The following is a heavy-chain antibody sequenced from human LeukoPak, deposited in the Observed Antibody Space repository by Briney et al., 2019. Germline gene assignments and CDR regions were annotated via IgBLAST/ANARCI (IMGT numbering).Heavy chain of an antibody. D-gene: IGHD3-10*01. CDR2: IRYDGSNK. CDR3: AKDYGSGSYYRAPSFDY. V-gene: IGHV3-30*02. CDR1: GFTFSSYW. J-gene: IGHJ4*02. Sequence: GGSLRLSCAPSGFTFSSYWMSWVRQAPGKGLEWVAFIRYDGSNKYYADSVKGRFTISRDNSKNTLSLQMNSLRAEDAAVYYCAKDYGSGSYYRAPSFDYWGQGTLVTVSS.